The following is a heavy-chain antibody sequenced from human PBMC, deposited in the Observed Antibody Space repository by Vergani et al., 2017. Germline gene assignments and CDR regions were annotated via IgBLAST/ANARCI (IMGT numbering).Heavy chain of an antibody. CDR3: AKEVAAESGGDY. V-gene: IGHV3-9*01. Sequence: EVQLVESGGGLVQPGRSLRLSCAASGFTFDDYAMHWVRQAPGKGLEWVSGISWNSGSIGYADSVKGRFTISRDNAKNSLYLQMNSLRAEDTAVYYCAKEVAAESGGDYWGQGTLVTVSS. CDR2: ISWNSGSI. J-gene: IGHJ4*02. D-gene: IGHD6-13*01. CDR1: GFTFDDYA.